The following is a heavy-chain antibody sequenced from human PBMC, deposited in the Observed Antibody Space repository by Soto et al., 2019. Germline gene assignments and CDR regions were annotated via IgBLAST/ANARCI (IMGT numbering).Heavy chain of an antibody. D-gene: IGHD2-2*01. CDR1: GYTFTSYG. Sequence: QVQLVQSGAEVKKPGASVKVSCKASGYTFTSYGISWVRQAPGQGLEWMGWISAYNGNTNYAQKLQGRVTMTTDTXXSXAXXELRSLRSDDTAVYYYARWCLVPAAPDLYYYGMDVWGQGTTVTVSS. CDR3: ARWCLVPAAPDLYYYGMDV. V-gene: IGHV1-18*01. J-gene: IGHJ6*02. CDR2: ISAYNGNT.